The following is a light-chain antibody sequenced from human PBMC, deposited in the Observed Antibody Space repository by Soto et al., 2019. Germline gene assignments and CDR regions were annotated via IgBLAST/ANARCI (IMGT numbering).Light chain of an antibody. Sequence: EIVLTQSPGTLSLSPGERATLSCRASQSVTSTYLAWFQHKPGQAPRLLIYGTSNRATGIPDRFSGSGSGTDFTLTISRLEPEYFAVYYCQHYGSSLFTFGHGTRLEIK. CDR3: QHYGSSLFT. CDR2: GTS. J-gene: IGKJ5*01. CDR1: QSVTSTY. V-gene: IGKV3-20*01.